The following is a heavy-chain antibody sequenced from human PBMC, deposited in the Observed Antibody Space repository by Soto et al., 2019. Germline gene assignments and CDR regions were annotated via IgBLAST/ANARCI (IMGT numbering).Heavy chain of an antibody. CDR1: GGSISSDY. V-gene: IGHV4-59*01. D-gene: IGHD1-26*01. CDR3: ARVLSGSSLFDY. CDR2: ISYSGNT. Sequence: PSETLSLTCTVSGGSISSDYWSWIRQPPGKGLEWIGYISYSGNTNYNPSLKSLVTISVDTSKKQFSLKLRSVTAADTAVYYCARVLSGSSLFDYWGHG. J-gene: IGHJ4*01.